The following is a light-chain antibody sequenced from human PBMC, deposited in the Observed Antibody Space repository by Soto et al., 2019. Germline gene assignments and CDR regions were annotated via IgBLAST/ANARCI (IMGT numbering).Light chain of an antibody. J-gene: IGKJ4*01. CDR1: QSISSY. CDR3: QQSYSTPPT. Sequence: DIQMTHSPSSLSASVGDRVTITCRASQSISSYLNWYQQKPGKAPKLLIYAASSLQSGVPSRFSGSGSGTDCTLTISSLQPEDFATYYWQQSYSTPPTFGGGTKVEIK. CDR2: AAS. V-gene: IGKV1-39*01.